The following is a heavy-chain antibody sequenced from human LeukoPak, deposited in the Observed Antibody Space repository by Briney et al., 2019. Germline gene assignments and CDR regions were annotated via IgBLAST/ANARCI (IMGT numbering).Heavy chain of an antibody. J-gene: IGHJ6*02. V-gene: IGHV1-69*13. CDR1: GGTFSSYA. D-gene: IGHD1-26*01. CDR3: ARSRSGSYYVRDYYYGMDV. Sequence: GASVKVSCTASGGTFSSYAISWVRQAPGQGLEWMGGIIPIFGTANYAQKFQGRVTITADESTSTAYMELSSLRSEDTAVYYCARSRSGSYYVRDYYYGMDVWGQGTTVTVSS. CDR2: IIPIFGTA.